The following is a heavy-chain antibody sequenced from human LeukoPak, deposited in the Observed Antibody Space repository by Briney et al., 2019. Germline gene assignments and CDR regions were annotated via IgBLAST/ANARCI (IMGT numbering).Heavy chain of an antibody. CDR1: GFTFTHSW. CDR2: IKKDGSEK. Sequence: PGGSLRLSCAAPGFTFTHSWMSWVRQALGKGLEWVANIKKDGSEKYYVDSVEGRFTISRDNAKNSVSLQMNSLRGEDTAAYYCVRALGSSSADYWGQGTLVTVSA. D-gene: IGHD6-6*01. CDR3: VRALGSSSADY. V-gene: IGHV3-7*01. J-gene: IGHJ4*02.